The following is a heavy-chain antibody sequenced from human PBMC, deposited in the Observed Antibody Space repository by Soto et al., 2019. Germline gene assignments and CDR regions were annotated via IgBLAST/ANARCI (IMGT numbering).Heavy chain of an antibody. Sequence: QVQLVQSGAEVKKPGASVKVSCKASGYTFTSYDINWVRQATGQGLEWMGWMNPNSGNTGYAQKFQGTVTMTSNTSITTAYMQLSSLSSEDTAVYYCAREKSSSSFDYWGQGTLVTVSS. D-gene: IGHD6-6*01. CDR3: AREKSSSSFDY. V-gene: IGHV1-8*01. CDR1: GYTFTSYD. CDR2: MNPNSGNT. J-gene: IGHJ4*02.